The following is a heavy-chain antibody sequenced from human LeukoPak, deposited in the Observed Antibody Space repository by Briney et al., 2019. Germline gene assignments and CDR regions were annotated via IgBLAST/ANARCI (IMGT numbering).Heavy chain of an antibody. CDR3: ASYCSSTSCYTNYYYYYGMDV. J-gene: IGHJ6*02. Sequence: ASVKVSCKASGGTFSSYAISWVRQAPGQGLEWMGGIIPIFGTANYAQKLQGRVAITADESTSTAYMELSSLRSEDTAVYYCASYCSSTSCYTNYYYYYGMDVWGQGTTVTVSS. D-gene: IGHD2-2*02. V-gene: IGHV1-69*13. CDR2: IIPIFGTA. CDR1: GGTFSSYA.